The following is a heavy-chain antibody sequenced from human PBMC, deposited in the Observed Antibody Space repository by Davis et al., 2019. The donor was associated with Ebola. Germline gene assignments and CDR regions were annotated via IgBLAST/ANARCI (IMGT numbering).Heavy chain of an antibody. D-gene: IGHD3-3*01. CDR3: ARGRFLEWLSTNYYYGLDV. Sequence: AASVKVSCKASRGTFSSYAITWVRQAPGQGLEWMGGIIPIFNTANYAQNFQGRLTITADESTGTAYMELSSLRSEDTAVYYCARGRFLEWLSTNYYYGLDVWGKGTTVTVSS. J-gene: IGHJ6*04. CDR1: RGTFSSYA. CDR2: IIPIFNTA. V-gene: IGHV1-69*13.